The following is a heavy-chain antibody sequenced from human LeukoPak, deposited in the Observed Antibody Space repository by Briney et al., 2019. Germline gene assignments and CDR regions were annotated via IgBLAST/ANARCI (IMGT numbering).Heavy chain of an antibody. J-gene: IGHJ6*04. CDR3: AELGITMIGGV. CDR2: ISSSGSTI. D-gene: IGHD3-10*02. V-gene: IGHV3-48*03. CDR1: GFTFSSYE. Sequence: GGSLRLSCAASGFTFSSYEMNWVRQAPGKGVEWVSYISSSGSTIYYADSVKGRFTISRDNAKNSLYLQMNSLRAEDTAVYYCAELGITMIGGVWGKGTTVTISS.